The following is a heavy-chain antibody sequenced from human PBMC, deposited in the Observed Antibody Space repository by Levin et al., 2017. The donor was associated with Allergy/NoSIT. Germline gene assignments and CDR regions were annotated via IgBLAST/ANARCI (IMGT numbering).Heavy chain of an antibody. CDR1: GFSFSSYS. CDR3: ARDLGWNDDY. J-gene: IGHJ4*02. Sequence: PGGSLRLSCVASGFSFSSYSMNWVRQAPGRGLEWVSYISTTSDTIYYADSVKGRFTISRDNDKNSLYLQMYSLRAEDTAVYYCARDLGWNDDYWGQGTLVSVSS. D-gene: IGHD1-1*01. V-gene: IGHV3-48*01. CDR2: ISTTSDTI.